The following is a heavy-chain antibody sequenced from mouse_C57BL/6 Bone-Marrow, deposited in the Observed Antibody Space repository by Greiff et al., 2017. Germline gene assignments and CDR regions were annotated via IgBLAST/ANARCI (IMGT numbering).Heavy chain of an antibody. J-gene: IGHJ2*01. Sequence: VQLQQPGAELVKPGASVKLSCKASGYTFTSYWMHWVKQRPGRGLEWIGRIDPNSGGTKYNEKFKSKATLTVDKTSITAYMQLSILTSEDSAVYYCARRDYFDYWGQGTTLTVSS. CDR3: ARRDYFDY. V-gene: IGHV1-72*01. CDR1: GYTFTSYW. CDR2: IDPNSGGT.